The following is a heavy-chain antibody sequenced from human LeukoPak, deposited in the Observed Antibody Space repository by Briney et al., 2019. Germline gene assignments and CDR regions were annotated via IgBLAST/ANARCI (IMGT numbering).Heavy chain of an antibody. J-gene: IGHJ4*02. D-gene: IGHD2-21*01. CDR1: GFTFSTYW. Sequence: GGSLRLSCAVSGFTFSTYWMHWVRQAPGKGLVWVSRINSDGGSTTYADSVKGRFTISRDNAKNTVFLQMNSLRVEDTAVYYCVRPHRGGDFDYWGQGTLVTVSS. V-gene: IGHV3-74*01. CDR2: INSDGGST. CDR3: VRPHRGGDFDY.